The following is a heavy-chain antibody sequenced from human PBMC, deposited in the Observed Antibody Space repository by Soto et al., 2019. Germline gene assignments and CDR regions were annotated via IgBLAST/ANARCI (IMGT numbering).Heavy chain of an antibody. D-gene: IGHD6-13*01. J-gene: IGHJ4*02. CDR2: IYPGDSDT. CDR1: GNISSRSS. CDR3: ARRHYNIIRWYEKGYFDS. Sequence: GEALRIYGPVSGNISSRSSSTGFRPIPGKGLEWMGIIYPGDSDTVYSPSFQGQVTISVDTSISTAYLQWSSLKASDTAVYYCARRHYNIIRWYEKGYFDSWGQGTPVTVSA. V-gene: IGHV5-51*01.